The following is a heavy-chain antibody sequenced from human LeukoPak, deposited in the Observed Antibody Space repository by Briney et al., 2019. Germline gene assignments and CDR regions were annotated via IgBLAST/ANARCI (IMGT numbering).Heavy chain of an antibody. CDR1: GGSLSGYY. V-gene: IGHV4-34*01. D-gene: IGHD6-13*01. J-gene: IGHJ4*02. CDR2: INHSGST. Sequence: SETLSLTCAVYGGSLSGYYWSWIRQPPGKGLEWIGEINHSGSTNYNPSLKSRVTISVDTSKNQFTLKLSSVTAADTAVYYCARAPAYSSSWYKQRGTDFDYWGQGTLVTVSS. CDR3: ARAPAYSSSWYKQRGTDFDY.